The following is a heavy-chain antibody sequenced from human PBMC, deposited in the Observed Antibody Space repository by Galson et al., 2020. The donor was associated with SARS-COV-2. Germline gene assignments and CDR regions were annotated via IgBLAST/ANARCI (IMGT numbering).Heavy chain of an antibody. V-gene: IGHV1-46*01. CDR3: ARDKESYSSSSGWFDP. J-gene: IGHJ5*02. CDR1: GYTFTSYY. Sequence: ASVKVSCKASGYTFTSYYMHWVRQAPGQGLEWMGIINPSGGSTSYAQKFQDRVTMTRDTSTSTVYMELSSLRSEDTAVYYCARDKESYSSSSGWFDPWGQGTLVTVSS. CDR2: INPSGGST. D-gene: IGHD6-6*01.